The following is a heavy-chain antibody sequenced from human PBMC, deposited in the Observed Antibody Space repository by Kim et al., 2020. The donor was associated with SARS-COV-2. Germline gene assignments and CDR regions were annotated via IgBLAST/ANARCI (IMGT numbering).Heavy chain of an antibody. D-gene: IGHD2-15*01. J-gene: IGHJ4*02. Sequence: GGSLRLSCTASGFTFGDYAMSWVRQAPGKGLEWVGFIRSKAYGGTTEYAASVKGRFTISRDDSKSIAYLQMNSLKTEDTAVYYCTRDLGAAPRFGSGGSYVIRNDYWGQGTLVTVSS. CDR2: IRSKAYGGTT. CDR1: GFTFGDYA. CDR3: TRDLGAAPRFGSGGSYVIRNDY. V-gene: IGHV3-49*04.